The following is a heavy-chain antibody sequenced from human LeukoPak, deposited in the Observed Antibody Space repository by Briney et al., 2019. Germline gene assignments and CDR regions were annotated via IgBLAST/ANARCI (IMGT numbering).Heavy chain of an antibody. V-gene: IGHV1-24*01. CDR2: FDPEQNTM. CDR3: ATRSGDFWSGYVN. D-gene: IGHD3-3*01. CDR1: GDILTELS. J-gene: IGHJ4*02. Sequence: ALVKVSCKVSGDILTELSIQWVRQAPGKGLECMGGFDPEQNTMIYAQRLQGRVTMTEDTSTDTAYMELSSLTSEDTGIYYCATRSGDFWSGYVNWGQGTLVTVSS.